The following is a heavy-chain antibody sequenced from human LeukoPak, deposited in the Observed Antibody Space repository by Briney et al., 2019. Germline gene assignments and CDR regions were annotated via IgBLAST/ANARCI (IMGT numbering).Heavy chain of an antibody. CDR2: IYYSGST. D-gene: IGHD5-24*01. Sequence: SETLSLTCTVSSGSISIGGYYCSWIRQHPGRGLEWIGYIYYSGSTYYNPSLKSRVTISVDTSKNQFSLKLSSVTAADTAVYYCARESLKDERAFDYWGQGTLVTVSS. CDR3: ARESLKDERAFDY. J-gene: IGHJ4*02. V-gene: IGHV4-31*03. CDR1: SGSISIGGYY.